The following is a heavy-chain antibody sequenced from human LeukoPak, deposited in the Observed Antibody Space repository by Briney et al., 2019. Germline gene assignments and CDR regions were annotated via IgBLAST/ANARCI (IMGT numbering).Heavy chain of an antibody. J-gene: IGHJ4*02. CDR1: GGSVNSYY. Sequence: PSETLSLTCTVSGGSVNSYYWSWIRQPPGKELEWIAVIYYSGSTNYNPSLKSRVTISVDTSKSQFSLKLSSVTAADTAVYYCARTRARQYSSGWYPTDWGQGTLVTVSS. D-gene: IGHD6-19*01. CDR2: IYYSGST. V-gene: IGHV4-59*02. CDR3: ARTRARQYSSGWYPTD.